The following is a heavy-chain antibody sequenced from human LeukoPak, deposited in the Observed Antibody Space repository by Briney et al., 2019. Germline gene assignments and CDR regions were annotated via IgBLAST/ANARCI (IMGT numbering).Heavy chain of an antibody. V-gene: IGHV3-23*01. Sequence: GGSLRLSCAASGFTFSSYTMSWVRQAPGEGLEWLSAINNRGSSTYYAGSVKDRFTISRDNSENTFYLQMNSLTVDDTAVYFCAKERQTGDYFTSDYWGQGTLVTVSS. CDR1: GFTFSSYT. CDR3: AKERQTGDYFTSDY. CDR2: INNRGSST. D-gene: IGHD4-17*01. J-gene: IGHJ4*02.